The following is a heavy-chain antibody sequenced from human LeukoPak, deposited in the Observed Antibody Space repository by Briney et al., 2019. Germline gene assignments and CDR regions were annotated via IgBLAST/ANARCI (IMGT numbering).Heavy chain of an antibody. CDR2: IYYSGST. CDR1: GGSISSYY. J-gene: IGHJ4*02. V-gene: IGHV4-59*08. CDR3: AGSGTTPNLFDY. Sequence: SETLSLTCTVSGGSISSYYWSWIRQPPGKGLEWIGYIYYSGSTNYNPSLKSRVTISVDTSKNQFSLKLSSATAADTAVYYCAGSGTTPNLFDYWGQGTLVTVSS. D-gene: IGHD3-10*01.